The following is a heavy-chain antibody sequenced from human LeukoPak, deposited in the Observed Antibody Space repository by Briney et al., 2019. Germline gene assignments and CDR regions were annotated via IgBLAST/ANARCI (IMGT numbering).Heavy chain of an antibody. CDR1: GFTFSRFW. Sequence: PGGSLRLSCAASGFTFSRFWMSWVRQAPGKGLEWVANIKQDGSEKYYVDSVKGRFTISRDSAKNSLYLQMNSLRAEDTAVYYCASSIVGADYYYYYMDVWGKGTTVTVSS. D-gene: IGHD1-26*01. CDR2: IKQDGSEK. CDR3: ASSIVGADYYYYYMDV. J-gene: IGHJ6*03. V-gene: IGHV3-7*01.